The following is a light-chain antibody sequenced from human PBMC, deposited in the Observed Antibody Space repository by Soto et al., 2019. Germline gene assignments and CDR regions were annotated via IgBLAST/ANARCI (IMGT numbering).Light chain of an antibody. J-gene: IGLJ2*01. V-gene: IGLV1-44*01. Sequence: QSVLTQPPSASGTPGQRVTISCSGSSSNIGTNTVNWYQQLPGTAPKVLIYNDHERPSGVPDRFSGSKSGTSASLAISGLQSEDEADYYCAAWDDRLGLFGGGTQLTVL. CDR3: AAWDDRLGL. CDR2: NDH. CDR1: SSNIGTNT.